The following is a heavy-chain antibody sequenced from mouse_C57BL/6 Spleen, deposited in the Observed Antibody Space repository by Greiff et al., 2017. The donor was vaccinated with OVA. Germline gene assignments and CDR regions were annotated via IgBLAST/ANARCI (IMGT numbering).Heavy chain of an antibody. CDR2: IDPETGGT. D-gene: IGHD4-1*01. CDR3: TRYWEIAD. CDR1: GYTFTDYE. J-gene: IGHJ3*01. Sequence: QVQLMESGAELVRPGASVTLSCKASGYTFTDYEMNWVQQTPVHGLEWIGSIDPETGGTAYTQKFKGKAILTADKSSSTAYMELRSLTSEDSAIYYGTRYWEIADWGQGTLVTVSA. V-gene: IGHV1-15*01.